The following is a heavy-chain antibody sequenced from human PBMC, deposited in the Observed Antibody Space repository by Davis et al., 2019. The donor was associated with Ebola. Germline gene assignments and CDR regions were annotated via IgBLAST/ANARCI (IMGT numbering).Heavy chain of an antibody. CDR2: INPSGGST. CDR3: ARDRLRDDYVWGSYRPFDAFDI. CDR1: GGTFSSYY. D-gene: IGHD3-16*02. Sequence: ASVKVSCKASGGTFSSYYMHWVRQAPGQGLEWMGIINPSGGSTSYAQKFQGRVTMTRDTSTSTVYMELSSLRSDDTAVYYCARDRLRDDYVWGSYRPFDAFDIWGQGTMVTVSS. V-gene: IGHV1-46*01. J-gene: IGHJ3*02.